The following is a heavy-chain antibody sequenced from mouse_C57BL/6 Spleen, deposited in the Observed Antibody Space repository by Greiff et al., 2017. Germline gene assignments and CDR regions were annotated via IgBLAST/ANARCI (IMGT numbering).Heavy chain of an antibody. D-gene: IGHD3-2*01. Sequence: EVKLQESGPGLVKPSQSLSLTCSVTGYSITSGYYWNWIRQFPGNKLEWMGYISYDGSNNYNPSLKNRISITRDTSKNQFFLKLNSVTTEDTATYYCARDEDSSWFAYWGQGTLVTVSA. CDR3: ARDEDSSWFAY. CDR1: GYSITSGYY. V-gene: IGHV3-6*01. J-gene: IGHJ3*01. CDR2: ISYDGSN.